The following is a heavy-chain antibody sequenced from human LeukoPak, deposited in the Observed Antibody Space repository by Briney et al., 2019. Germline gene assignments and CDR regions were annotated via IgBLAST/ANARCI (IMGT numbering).Heavy chain of an antibody. CDR2: INHSGST. CDR1: GGSFSGYY. J-gene: IGHJ4*02. CDR3: ARGTGALGYYDSSGYSLDY. D-gene: IGHD3-22*01. V-gene: IGHV4-34*01. Sequence: ETLSLTCAVYGGSFSGYYWSWIRQPPGKGLEWIGEINHSGSTNYNPPLKSRVTISVDTSKNQFSLKLSSVTAADTAVYYCARGTGALGYYDSSGYSLDYWGQGTLVTVSS.